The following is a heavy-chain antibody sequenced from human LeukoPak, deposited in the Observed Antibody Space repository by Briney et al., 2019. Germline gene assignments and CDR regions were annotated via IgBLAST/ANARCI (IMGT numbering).Heavy chain of an antibody. CDR2: IIPIFGTA. CDR1: GGTFSSYA. J-gene: IGHJ6*02. D-gene: IGHD3-22*01. V-gene: IGHV1-69*13. Sequence: GASVKVSCKASGGTFSSYAISWVRQAPGQGLEWMGGIIPIFGTANYAQKFQGRVTITADESTSTAYMELNSLRSEDTAVYYCARAYDSSGYYPDNYYYYGMDVWGQGTTVTVSS. CDR3: ARAYDSSGYYPDNYYYYGMDV.